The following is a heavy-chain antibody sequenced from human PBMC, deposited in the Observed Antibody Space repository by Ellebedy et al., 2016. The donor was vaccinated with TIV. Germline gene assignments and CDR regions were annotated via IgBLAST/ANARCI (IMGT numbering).Heavy chain of an antibody. J-gene: IGHJ4*02. Sequence: SETLSLTCIVSGVSIKSNNYYWGWIRQPPGTRMEWIGIIYYTGTTSYNPSLKSRVTISVDSSKSQFSLKMSSVTASDTALYYCAAGFRYSSGLPFDDWGQGTRVIVSS. CDR2: IYYTGTT. CDR1: GVSIKSNNYY. CDR3: AAGFRYSSGLPFDD. D-gene: IGHD5-18*01. V-gene: IGHV4-39*01.